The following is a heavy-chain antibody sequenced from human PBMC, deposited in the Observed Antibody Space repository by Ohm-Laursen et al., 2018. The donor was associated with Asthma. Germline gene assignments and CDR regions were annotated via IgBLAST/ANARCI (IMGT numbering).Heavy chain of an antibody. J-gene: IGHJ1*01. D-gene: IGHD1-26*01. CDR1: GYTFSRYS. Sequence: SLRLSCEASGYTFSRYSIHWVRQVPGKGLEWVASISTASTFIYYADSVRGRFTTSRDNAKNSVYLQMNSLRAEDTALYYCARIGPEWELPGREYSLHHWGQGTQVTVSS. V-gene: IGHV3-21*01. CDR3: ARIGPEWELPGREYSLHH. CDR2: ISTASTFI.